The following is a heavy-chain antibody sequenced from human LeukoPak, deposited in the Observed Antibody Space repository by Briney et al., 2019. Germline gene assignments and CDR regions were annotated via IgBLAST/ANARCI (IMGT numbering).Heavy chain of an antibody. CDR2: INTDGSST. CDR3: AKGYIIAGRQWYLDL. CDR1: GFTFSSYW. Sequence: GSLRLSCAASGFTFSSYWMHWVRQAPGKGLVWVSRINTDGSSTSYADSVKGRFTISRDNAKDSLYLQMNRLRAEDAAVYYCAKGYIIAGRQWYLDLWGRGTLVGVSS. V-gene: IGHV3-74*01. D-gene: IGHD6-13*01. J-gene: IGHJ2*01.